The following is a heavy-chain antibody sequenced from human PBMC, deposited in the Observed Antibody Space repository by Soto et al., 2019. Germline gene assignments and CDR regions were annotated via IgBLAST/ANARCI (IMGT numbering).Heavy chain of an antibody. Sequence: SETLSLTCAVSGGSISSSSYYWDWIRQPPGKGLEWIGTIYYTGTSNYNPSLKSRVTISVDTSKNQFSLNLSSVTAADTAVYYCTRHAIGVVVPAAIRNWGQGSLVTVSS. V-gene: IGHV4-39*01. J-gene: IGHJ4*02. CDR1: GGSISSSSYY. CDR3: TRHAIGVVVPAAIRN. CDR2: IYYTGTS. D-gene: IGHD2-15*01.